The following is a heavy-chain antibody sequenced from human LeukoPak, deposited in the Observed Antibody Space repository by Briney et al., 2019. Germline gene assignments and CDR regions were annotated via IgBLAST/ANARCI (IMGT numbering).Heavy chain of an antibody. J-gene: IGHJ4*02. Sequence: SETLSLTCTVSGGSISSGSYYWSWIRQPAGKGLEWIGRIYTGGSTNYNPSLKSRVTISVDMSKNQFSLKLSSVTAADTAVYYCARGTVLLWFGEQYYFDYWGQGTLVTVSS. CDR2: IYTGGST. CDR3: ARGTVLLWFGEQYYFDY. D-gene: IGHD3-10*01. CDR1: GGSISSGSYY. V-gene: IGHV4-61*02.